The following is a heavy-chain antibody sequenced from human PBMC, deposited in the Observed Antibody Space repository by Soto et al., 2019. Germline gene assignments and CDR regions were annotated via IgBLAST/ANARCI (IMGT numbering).Heavy chain of an antibody. CDR2: IDNAGTDS. CDR3: ARGWFGPDV. D-gene: IGHD3-10*01. Sequence: EVQLVESGGGLVQPGGSLRLPCAASGFTLSGRSMHWVRQAPGKGLGWVSGIDNAGTDSTYADSVKGRFTSSRDNAKNMLYLQMNSLRVEDTSVYYRARGWFGPDVWGKGTTVPVSS. V-gene: IGHV3-74*01. J-gene: IGHJ6*04. CDR1: GFTLSGRS.